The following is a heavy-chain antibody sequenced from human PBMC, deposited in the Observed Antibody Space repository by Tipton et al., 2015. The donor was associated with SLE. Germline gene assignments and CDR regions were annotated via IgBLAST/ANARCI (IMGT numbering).Heavy chain of an antibody. V-gene: IGHV4-34*01. CDR2: INHSGTT. D-gene: IGHD3-16*01. CDR3: ARGRPRATQAWGGYYYYMDV. Sequence: TLSLTCAVYGVSFSGYYWSWIRQPPGKGPEWIGEINHSGTTNYNPSLKSRVTISVDTSKNQFSLKVTSVTAADTAVCYCARGRPRATQAWGGYYYYMDVWGKGTTVTVSS. J-gene: IGHJ6*03. CDR1: GVSFSGYY.